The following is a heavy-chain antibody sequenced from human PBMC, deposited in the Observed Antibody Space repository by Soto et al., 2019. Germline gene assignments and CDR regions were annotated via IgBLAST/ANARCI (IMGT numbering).Heavy chain of an antibody. V-gene: IGHV3-23*01. CDR2: INKSGGST. Sequence: EVQLLESGGGLVQPGGSLRLSCAASGFTFSSYAMTWVRQAPGKGLEWVSSINKSGGSTYYADSVKGRFTISRDNSKNTMYLQMNRLRAEDTAAYYCAKVVNSGYDCDAFYIWGQGTMVTDSS. CDR3: AKVVNSGYDCDAFYI. J-gene: IGHJ3*02. D-gene: IGHD5-12*01. CDR1: GFTFSSYA.